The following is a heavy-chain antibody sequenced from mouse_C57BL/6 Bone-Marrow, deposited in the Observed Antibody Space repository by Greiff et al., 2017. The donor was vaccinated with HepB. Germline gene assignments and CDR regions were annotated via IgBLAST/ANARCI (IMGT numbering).Heavy chain of an antibody. V-gene: IGHV1-61*01. CDR3: ARRGSSYYYAMDY. CDR2: IYPSDSET. D-gene: IGHD1-1*01. Sequence: QVQLQQPGAELVRPGSSVKLSCKASGYTFTSYWMDWVKQRPGQGLEWIGNIYPSDSETHYNQKFKDKATLTVDKSSRTAYMQLSSLTSEDSAVYYCARRGSSYYYAMDYWGQGTSVTVSS. CDR1: GYTFTSYW. J-gene: IGHJ4*01.